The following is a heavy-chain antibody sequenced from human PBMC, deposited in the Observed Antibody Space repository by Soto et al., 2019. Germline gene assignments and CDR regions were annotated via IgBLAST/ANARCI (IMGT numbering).Heavy chain of an antibody. J-gene: IGHJ6*02. CDR1: GFIFRSYA. CDR3: ARDDYDSSSYYGSYYYGMDV. D-gene: IGHD3-22*01. Sequence: QPGGSLRLSCAASGFIFRSYAMHWARQAPGKGLEWVTVISYDGSDKYYADSVKGRFTISRDNSKNTLYLQMNSLTTEDTAVYYCARDDYDSSSYYGSYYYGMDVWGQGTTVTVSS. CDR2: ISYDGSDK. V-gene: IGHV3-30-3*01.